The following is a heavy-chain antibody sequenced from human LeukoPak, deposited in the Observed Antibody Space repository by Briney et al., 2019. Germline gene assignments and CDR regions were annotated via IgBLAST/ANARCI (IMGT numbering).Heavy chain of an antibody. D-gene: IGHD2-21*02. CDR1: GYNLVSYW. J-gene: IGHJ4*02. CDR2: IYPGDSES. V-gene: IGHV5-51*01. Sequence: HGESLKISCKASGYNLVSYWIAWVRQMPGRGLEWMGVIYPGDSESRYSSSFQGQVTISVDKSINSAYLQWSSLKASDTDMYYCARHSDCGGDCPFDYWGQGTLVTVSS. CDR3: ARHSDCGGDCPFDY.